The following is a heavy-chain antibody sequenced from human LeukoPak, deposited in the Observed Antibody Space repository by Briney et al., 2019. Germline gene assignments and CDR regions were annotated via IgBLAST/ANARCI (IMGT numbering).Heavy chain of an antibody. V-gene: IGHV1-69*05. Sequence: SVKVSCKASGGTFSSYAISWVRQAPGQGLEWMGGITPIFGTANYAQKFQGRVTITTDESTSTAYMELSSLRSEDTAVYYCARDGGYNWLYAFDIWGQGTMVTVSS. CDR3: ARDGGYNWLYAFDI. J-gene: IGHJ3*02. D-gene: IGHD5-24*01. CDR1: GGTFSSYA. CDR2: ITPIFGTA.